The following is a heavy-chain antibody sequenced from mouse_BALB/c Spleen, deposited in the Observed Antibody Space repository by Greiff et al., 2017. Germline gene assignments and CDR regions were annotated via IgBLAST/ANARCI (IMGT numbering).Heavy chain of an antibody. D-gene: IGHD2-1*01. Sequence: EVKLMESGPGLVKPSQSLSLTCTVTGYSITSDYAWNWIRQFPGNKLEWMGYISYSGSTSYNPSLKSRISITRDTSKNQFFLQLNSVTTEDTATYYCARSYGNYVGYAMDYWGQGTSVTVSS. CDR1: GYSITSDYA. CDR2: ISYSGST. CDR3: ARSYGNYVGYAMDY. J-gene: IGHJ4*01. V-gene: IGHV3-2*02.